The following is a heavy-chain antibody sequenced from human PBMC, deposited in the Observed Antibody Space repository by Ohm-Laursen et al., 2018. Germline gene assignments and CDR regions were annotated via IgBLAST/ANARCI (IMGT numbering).Heavy chain of an antibody. J-gene: IGHJ3*02. CDR2: INPNSGGT. D-gene: IGHD3-22*01. CDR1: GYTFTGYY. Sequence: ASVKVSCQASGYTFTGYYMHWVRQAPGQGLEWMGWINPNSGGTNYAQKFQGRVTMTRDTSTSTAYMKLSRLRSDDTAVYYCARVTVITMIVVVTKSSAFDIWGQGTMVTVSS. V-gene: IGHV1-2*02. CDR3: ARVTVITMIVVVTKSSAFDI.